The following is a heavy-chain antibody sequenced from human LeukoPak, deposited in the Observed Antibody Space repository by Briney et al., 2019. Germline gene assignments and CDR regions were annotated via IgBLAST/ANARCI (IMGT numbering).Heavy chain of an antibody. D-gene: IGHD3-10*01. CDR3: ARGPSGNNNLWMDY. J-gene: IGHJ4*02. Sequence: GGSLRLSCAASGFTFSSYEMNWVRQAPGKGLEWVSYISSSINTIYYADSVKGRFTISRGNAKNSLYLQMNSLRAEDTAVYHCARGPSGNNNLWMDYWGQGTLVTVSS. CDR2: ISSSINTI. CDR1: GFTFSSYE. V-gene: IGHV3-48*03.